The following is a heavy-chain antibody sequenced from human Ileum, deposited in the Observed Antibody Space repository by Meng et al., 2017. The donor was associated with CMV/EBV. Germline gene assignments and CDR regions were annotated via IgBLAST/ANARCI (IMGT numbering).Heavy chain of an antibody. V-gene: IGHV3-30-3*01. J-gene: IGHJ5*02. D-gene: IGHD4-11*01. CDR3: ARDGHSNGIHNWFDP. CDR2: ISYDGNNK. Sequence: GGSLRLSCAASGFTFSIYSMHWVRQAPGKGLEWVAVISYDGNNKYDADSVKGRFTISRDNSKNTLYLQMNSLRIEDTAVYYCARDGHSNGIHNWFDPWGQGTLVTVSS. CDR1: GFTFSIYS.